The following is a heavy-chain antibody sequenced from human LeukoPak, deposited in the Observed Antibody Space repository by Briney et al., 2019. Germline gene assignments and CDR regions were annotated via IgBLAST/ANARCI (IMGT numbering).Heavy chain of an antibody. CDR1: GFTFSTYS. V-gene: IGHV3-21*01. D-gene: IGHD3-22*01. CDR3: ARGGHAYYDSSGYRYYFDY. CDR2: ITSSSSYI. Sequence: GGSLRLSCAASGFTFSTYSMNWVRQAPGKGLEWVSSITSSSSYIYYADAVKGRFTFSRDNAKNSLYLQMNSLRAEDTAVYYCARGGHAYYDSSGYRYYFDYWGQGTLVTVSS. J-gene: IGHJ4*02.